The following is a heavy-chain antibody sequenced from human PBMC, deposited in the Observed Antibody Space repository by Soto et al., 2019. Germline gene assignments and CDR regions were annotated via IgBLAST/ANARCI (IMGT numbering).Heavy chain of an antibody. D-gene: IGHD4-17*01. CDR2: MNPNSGNT. CDR3: ARGRGRTTVRWGDY. V-gene: IGHV1-8*01. J-gene: IGHJ4*02. Sequence: ASVKVSCKASGYTFTSYDINWVRQATGQGLEWMGWMNPNSGNTGYAQKFQGRVTMTRNTSISTAYMELSSLRSEDTAVYYCARGRGRTTVRWGDYWGQGTLVTVSS. CDR1: GYTFTSYD.